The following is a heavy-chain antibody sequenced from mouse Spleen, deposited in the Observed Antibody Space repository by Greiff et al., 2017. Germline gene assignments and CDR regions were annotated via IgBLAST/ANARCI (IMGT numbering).Heavy chain of an antibody. V-gene: IGHV5-9-3*01. CDR1: GFTFSSYA. CDR3: ARQGGTGSYFDY. D-gene: IGHD4-1*01. J-gene: IGHJ2*01. CDR2: ISSGGSYT. Sequence: EVQLVESGGGLVKPGGSLKLSCAASGFTFSSYAMSWVRQTPEKRLEWVATISSGGSYTYYPDSVKGRFTISRDNAKNTLYLQMSSLRSEDTAMYYCARQGGTGSYFDYWGQGTTLTVSS.